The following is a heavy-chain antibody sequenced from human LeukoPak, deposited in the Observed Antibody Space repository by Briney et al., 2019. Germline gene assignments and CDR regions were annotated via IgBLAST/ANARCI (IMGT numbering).Heavy chain of an antibody. CDR3: ARHLKKDGYNYYFYY. J-gene: IGHJ4*02. CDR2: ISDSGST. Sequence: PSETLSLTCTVSGGSISTYYWSWIRRPPGKGLEWIGFISDSGSTNYNPSLKSRVTISVDTSKNQFSLRLSSVTAADTAVYYCARHLKKDGYNYYFYYCGEGALVTVS. D-gene: IGHD5-24*01. V-gene: IGHV4-59*08. CDR1: GGSISTYY.